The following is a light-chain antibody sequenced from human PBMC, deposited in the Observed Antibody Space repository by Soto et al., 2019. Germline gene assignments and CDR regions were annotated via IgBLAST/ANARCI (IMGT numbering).Light chain of an antibody. CDR2: GAS. V-gene: IGKV3-20*01. CDR1: QSVSNSY. CDR3: QQYGTTRIT. Sequence: EIVLTQSPGTLSLSPVERATLSCMASQSVSNSYLAWYQQKPVQAPRLLMYGASNRATGIPDRFSGSGSETDFTLTLSRLEPEDFAVYYCQQYGTTRITFGQGTRLEIK. J-gene: IGKJ5*01.